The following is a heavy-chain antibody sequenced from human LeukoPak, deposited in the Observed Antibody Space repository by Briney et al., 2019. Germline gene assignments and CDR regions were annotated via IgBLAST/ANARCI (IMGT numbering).Heavy chain of an antibody. CDR1: GFTFTSSS. V-gene: IGHV3-21*01. D-gene: IGHD2-2*01. J-gene: IGHJ5*02. Sequence: GGSLRLSSAASGFTFTSSSMNWVRQAPGKRVEWVSYISSSSSYIYYADSVKCRFTISRDNTKNSVYLQMNSLSAEDTAVYYCARDKRLGYSSTSGPWGQGTLVTVSS. CDR2: ISSSSSYI. CDR3: ARDKRLGYSSTSGP.